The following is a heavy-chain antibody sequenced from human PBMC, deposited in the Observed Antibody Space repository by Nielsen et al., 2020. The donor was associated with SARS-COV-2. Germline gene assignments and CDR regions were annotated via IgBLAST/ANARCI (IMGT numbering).Heavy chain of an antibody. V-gene: IGHV1-18*01. D-gene: IGHD3-16*02. CDR2: ISAYNGNT. J-gene: IGHJ3*02. CDR3: ATPRREDRYYDYVWGSYRYTGGAFDI. Sequence: WVRQAPGQGLEWMGWISAYNGNTNYAQKLQGRVTMTTDTSTSTAYMELRSLRSDDTAVYYCATPRREDRYYDYVWGSYRYTGGAFDIWGQGTMVTVSS.